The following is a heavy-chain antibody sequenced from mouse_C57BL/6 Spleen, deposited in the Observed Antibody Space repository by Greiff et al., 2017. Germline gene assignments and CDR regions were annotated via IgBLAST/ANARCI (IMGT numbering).Heavy chain of an antibody. D-gene: IGHD1-2*01. CDR1: GYTFTSYT. J-gene: IGHJ1*03. Sequence: QVQLQQSGAELARPGASVKMSCKASGYTFTSYTMHWVKQRPGQGLEWIGYINPSSGYTKYNQKFKDKATLTADKSSSTAYMQRSSLTSEDSAVYYCARAITTEDFDVWGKGTTVTVSS. CDR3: ARAITTEDFDV. V-gene: IGHV1-4*01. CDR2: INPSSGYT.